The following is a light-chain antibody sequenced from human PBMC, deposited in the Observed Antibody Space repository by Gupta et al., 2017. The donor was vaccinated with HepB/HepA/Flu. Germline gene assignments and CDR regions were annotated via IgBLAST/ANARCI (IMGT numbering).Light chain of an antibody. J-gene: IGKJ4*01. Sequence: DIMMTQFPYSLAVSVDDTAPLNCKSSQSVLYSANNKNYLAWYQQKPGQPPKLLIYWASTRESGVPNRFSGSGSGTDFTLTISSLQAEDVAVYYCQQYYSTPRTFGGGTKVEIE. CDR3: QQYYSTPRT. V-gene: IGKV4-1*01. CDR1: QSVLYSANNKNY. CDR2: WAS.